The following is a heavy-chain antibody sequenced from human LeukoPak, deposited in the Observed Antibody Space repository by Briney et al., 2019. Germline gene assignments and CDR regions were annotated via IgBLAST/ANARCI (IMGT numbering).Heavy chain of an antibody. Sequence: GGSLRLSCAASGFSFSSHWMHWVRQAPGKGLVWVSRINGDGSNTTYADSVKGRFTISRDNAKNSLYLQMNSLRAEDTAVYYCAREYCSSTSCHIDYWGQGTLVTVSS. CDR2: INGDGSNT. CDR1: GFSFSSHW. D-gene: IGHD2-2*01. V-gene: IGHV3-74*03. J-gene: IGHJ4*02. CDR3: AREYCSSTSCHIDY.